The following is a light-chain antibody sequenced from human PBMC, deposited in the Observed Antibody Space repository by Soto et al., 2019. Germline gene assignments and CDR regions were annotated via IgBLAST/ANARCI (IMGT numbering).Light chain of an antibody. Sequence: DIQMTQFPSTLSATAGDRVTITCRASQSISSWLAWYQHKPGKAPKLLIYDGSNLDSGVPSRFSGSGSGTEFSLTISNLQPDDCATYYCQQYENYWTFGQGTKVDIK. CDR2: DGS. CDR1: QSISSW. V-gene: IGKV1-5*01. J-gene: IGKJ1*01. CDR3: QQYENYWT.